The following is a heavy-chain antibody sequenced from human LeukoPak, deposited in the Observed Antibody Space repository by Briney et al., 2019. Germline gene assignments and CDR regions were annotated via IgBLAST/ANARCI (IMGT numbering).Heavy chain of an antibody. CDR3: ASRGEWEPRGGYFDY. J-gene: IGHJ4*02. CDR2: INHSGST. CDR1: GGSFSGYY. V-gene: IGHV4-34*01. Sequence: SETLSLTCAVYGGSFSGYYWSWIRQPPGKGLEWIGEINHSGSTNYNPSLKSRVTISVDTSKNQFSLKLSSVTAADTAVYYCASRGEWEPRGGYFDYWGQGTLVTVSS. D-gene: IGHD1-26*01.